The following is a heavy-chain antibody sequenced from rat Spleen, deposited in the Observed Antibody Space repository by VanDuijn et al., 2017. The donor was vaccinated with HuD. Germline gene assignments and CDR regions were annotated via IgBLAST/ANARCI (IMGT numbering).Heavy chain of an antibody. CDR1: GFTFNNYG. Sequence: EVQLVESGGGLVQPGRSLKLSCAASGFTFNNYGMAWVRQTQTRGLEWVASISTGGGSTYYRDSVKGRFTISRDNAKSTLYLQMDSLRSEDTATYYCATLGAKGWGQGVMVTVSS. D-gene: IGHD5-1*01. J-gene: IGHJ2*01. V-gene: IGHV5S13*01. CDR2: ISTGGGST. CDR3: ATLGAKG.